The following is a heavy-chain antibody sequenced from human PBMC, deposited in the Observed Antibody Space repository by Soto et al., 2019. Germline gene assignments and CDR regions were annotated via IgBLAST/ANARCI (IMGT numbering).Heavy chain of an antibody. CDR3: ALIDNRYGVAAAARGYYYYYMDV. CDR2: INAGNGNT. V-gene: IGHV1-3*01. Sequence: ASVKVSCKASGYTFTSYAMHWVRQAPGQRLEWMGWINAGNGNTKYSQKFQGGVTITRDTSASTAYMELSSLRSEDTAVYYCALIDNRYGVAAAARGYYYYYMDVWGKGTTVTVS. CDR1: GYTFTSYA. D-gene: IGHD6-13*01. J-gene: IGHJ6*03.